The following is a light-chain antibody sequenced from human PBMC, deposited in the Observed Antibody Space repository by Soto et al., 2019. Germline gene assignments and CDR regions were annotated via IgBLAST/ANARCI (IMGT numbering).Light chain of an antibody. Sequence: EIVLTQSPATLSLSPGERATLSCRASQSVSSYLAWYQQKPGQAPRLLIYDASNRATGIPARFSGSGSGTDFTLTISSIQPEDFAVYYCQQRSNWPPYTFGQGSKLDIK. CDR1: QSVSSY. CDR3: QQRSNWPPYT. J-gene: IGKJ2*01. V-gene: IGKV3-11*01. CDR2: DAS.